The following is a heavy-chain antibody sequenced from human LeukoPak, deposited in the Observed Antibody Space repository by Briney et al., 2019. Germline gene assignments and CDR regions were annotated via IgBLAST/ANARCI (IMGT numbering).Heavy chain of an antibody. J-gene: IGHJ4*02. CDR3: ARREDKYSYGGY. V-gene: IGHV3-7*01. CDR1: AFTFSSYW. Sequence: GGSLRVSCAASAFTFSSYWVSWVRPGPGNGREWVTNLKQAGREKYYEESVKGRVTISRANATNSLYLQKNRPRAEDTTYYYYARREDKYSYGGYWGEGTLVGVPS. CDR2: LKQAGREK. D-gene: IGHD1-26*01.